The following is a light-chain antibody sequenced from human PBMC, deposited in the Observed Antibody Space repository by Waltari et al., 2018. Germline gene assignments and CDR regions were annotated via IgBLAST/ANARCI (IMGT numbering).Light chain of an antibody. J-gene: IGLJ3*02. CDR1: TSNIGRNY. CDR3: ATWDGSLTAWV. Sequence: QSVLTQPPSASGTPGQRVTISCSGSTSNIGRNYVYWYQQFPGTAPKLLVYRNNDRPSGVPARISGSKSGTSASLAISGLRSEDEADYYCATWDGSLTAWVFGGGTKVTVL. CDR2: RNN. V-gene: IGLV1-47*01.